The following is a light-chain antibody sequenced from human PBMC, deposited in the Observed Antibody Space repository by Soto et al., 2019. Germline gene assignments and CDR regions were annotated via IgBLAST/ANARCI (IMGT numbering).Light chain of an antibody. J-gene: IGKJ4*01. CDR1: QSISTW. CDR2: KAS. V-gene: IGKV1-5*03. Sequence: DIQMTQSPSTLSASVGDRVTITCRASQSISTWLAWYQQKPGKAPKLLIYKASSLEGGVPSRFGGSGSGTLFNITISSLHPDDFATYYCQQYNTYPLTFGGWTKVDIK. CDR3: QQYNTYPLT.